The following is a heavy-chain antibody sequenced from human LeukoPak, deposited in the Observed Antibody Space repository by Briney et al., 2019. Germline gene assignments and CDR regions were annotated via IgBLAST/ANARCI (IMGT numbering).Heavy chain of an antibody. J-gene: IGHJ5*02. CDR1: GFRLSEYG. CDR2: IRYDDSE. V-gene: IGHV3-30*02. Sequence: GGSLRLSCVASGFRLSEYGIHWVRQAPGKGLEWLSFIRYDDSEYYADSVKGRFAISRDNSKNTLFLQMHSLRSEDTAVYYCAKDPVNHCASSVCYGLQSWGQGTLVIVSS. D-gene: IGHD3-22*01. CDR3: AKDPVNHCASSVCYGLQS.